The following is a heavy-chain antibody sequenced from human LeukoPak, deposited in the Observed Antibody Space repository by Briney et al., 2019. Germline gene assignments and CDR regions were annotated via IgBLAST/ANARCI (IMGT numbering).Heavy chain of an antibody. CDR2: IHYSGST. Sequence: SETLSLICSVSSGSIRGHYWRWIRHPPAKGLEGIGYIHYSGSTNCNPSLRSRVNMSVDTSKKQFSLKLNSVTAADSAVYFCARHNSGWHFDYWGQGTLVTVSS. V-gene: IGHV4-59*11. J-gene: IGHJ4*02. CDR3: ARHNSGWHFDY. CDR1: SGSIRGHY. D-gene: IGHD5-12*01.